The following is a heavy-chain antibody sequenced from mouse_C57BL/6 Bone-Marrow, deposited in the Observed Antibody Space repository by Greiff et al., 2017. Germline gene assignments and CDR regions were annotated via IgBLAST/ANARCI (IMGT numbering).Heavy chain of an antibody. V-gene: IGHV3-6*01. D-gene: IGHD2-4*01. CDR3: ANYDYDAAWFAY. CDR1: GYSITSGYY. J-gene: IGHJ3*01. Sequence: EVKVEESGPGLVKPSQSLSLTCSVTGYSITSGYYWNWIRQFPGNKLEWMGYISYDGSNNYNPSLKNRISITRDTSKNQFFLKLNSVTTEDTATYYCANYDYDAAWFAYWGQGTLVTVSA. CDR2: ISYDGSN.